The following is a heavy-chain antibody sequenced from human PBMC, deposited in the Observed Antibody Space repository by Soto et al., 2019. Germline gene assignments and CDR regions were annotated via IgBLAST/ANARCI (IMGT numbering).Heavy chain of an antibody. CDR1: GFTFSSYA. J-gene: IGHJ4*02. Sequence: EVQLLESGGGLVQPGGSLRLSCAASGFTFSSYAMSWVGQAPGKGLEWVSAISGSGGSTYYADSVKGRFTISRDNSKNTLYLQMNSLRAEDTAVYYCARFGSGNPFEDYWGQGTLVTVSS. V-gene: IGHV3-23*01. CDR2: ISGSGGST. CDR3: ARFGSGNPFEDY. D-gene: IGHD3-10*01.